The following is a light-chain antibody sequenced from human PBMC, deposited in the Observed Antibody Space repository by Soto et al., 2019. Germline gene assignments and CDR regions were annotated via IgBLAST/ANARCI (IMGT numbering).Light chain of an antibody. CDR3: MQGTHWPYT. CDR1: QGLLHSNGDTF. CDR2: QVS. J-gene: IGKJ2*01. Sequence: DVVMTQSPLSLPVTLGQPASISCRSSQGLLHSNGDTFLSWFQQRPGQSPRRLIYQVSNRDSGVPDRFSGSGSGTDFTLTISRVEAEDVGIYDCMQGTHWPYTFGQGTKLEI. V-gene: IGKV2-30*02.